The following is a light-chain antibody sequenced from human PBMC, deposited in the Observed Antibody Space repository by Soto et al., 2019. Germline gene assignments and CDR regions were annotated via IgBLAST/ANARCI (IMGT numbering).Light chain of an antibody. CDR2: DVS. J-gene: IGLJ1*01. CDR1: SSDVGAYKF. V-gene: IGLV2-11*01. Sequence: QSALTQPRSVSGSPGQSVTISCTGTSSDVGAYKFVSWYQQHPGKAPKLLIYDVSKRPTGVPDRFSGSKSGNTASLTVSGLQADDEADYYCSSYAGNNNYVFGSATKLTVL. CDR3: SSYAGNNNYV.